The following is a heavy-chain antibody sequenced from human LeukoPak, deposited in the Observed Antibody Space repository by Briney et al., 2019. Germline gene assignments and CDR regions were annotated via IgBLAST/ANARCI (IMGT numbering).Heavy chain of an antibody. J-gene: IGHJ4*02. CDR3: ARGGYSFDY. D-gene: IGHD5-12*01. CDR2: LHADGSEK. CDR1: GFSLSGYW. Sequence: GGSLRLSCAAFGFSLSGYWMSWVRQAPGKGLEWVARLHADGSEKYYVDSVKGRFTISRDNAKNSLYLQMNGLRVEDTAVYYCARGGYSFDYLGQGTLVTVSS. V-gene: IGHV3-7*01.